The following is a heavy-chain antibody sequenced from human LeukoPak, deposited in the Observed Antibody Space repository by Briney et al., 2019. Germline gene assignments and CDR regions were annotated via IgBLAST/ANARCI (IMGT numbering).Heavy chain of an antibody. D-gene: IGHD6-6*01. V-gene: IGHV3-11*01. Sequence: GGSLRLSCAASGFTFSDYYVSWIRQAPGKGLEWVSYISSSGSTIYYADSVKGRFTISRDNAKNSLYLQMNSLRAEDTAVYYCARDHAYSSSLASDYWGQGTLVTVSS. CDR1: GFTFSDYY. CDR3: ARDHAYSSSLASDY. CDR2: ISSSGSTI. J-gene: IGHJ4*02.